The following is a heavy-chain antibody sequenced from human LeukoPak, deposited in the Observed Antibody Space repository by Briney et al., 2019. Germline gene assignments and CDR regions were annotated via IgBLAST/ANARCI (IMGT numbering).Heavy chain of an antibody. CDR1: GGSISSSNYY. CDR3: ARIDYYDSSGYYSSDAFDI. J-gene: IGHJ3*02. V-gene: IGHV4-39*07. D-gene: IGHD3-22*01. Sequence: SETLSLTCTVSGGSISSSNYYWGWIRQPPGKGLEWIGSIYYSGSTYYNPSLKSRVTISVDTSKNQFSLKLSSVTAADTAVYYCARIDYYDSSGYYSSDAFDIWGQGTMVTVSS. CDR2: IYYSGST.